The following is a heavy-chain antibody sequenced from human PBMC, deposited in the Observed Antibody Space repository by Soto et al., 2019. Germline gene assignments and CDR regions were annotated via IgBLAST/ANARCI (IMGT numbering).Heavy chain of an antibody. CDR2: IYPGDSDT. CDR1: GYSFSNFW. V-gene: IGHV5-51*01. CDR3: AKHISRDFDFWSGLYYYYGMDV. Sequence: GASLKISCKGSGYSFSNFWIGWVRQMPGKGLEWMGIIYPGDSDTRYNPSFQGQVTISTDNSINTAYLQWNSPKASDTAIYYCAKHISRDFDFWSGLYYYYGMDVWGQGTTVTVSS. D-gene: IGHD3-3*01. J-gene: IGHJ6*02.